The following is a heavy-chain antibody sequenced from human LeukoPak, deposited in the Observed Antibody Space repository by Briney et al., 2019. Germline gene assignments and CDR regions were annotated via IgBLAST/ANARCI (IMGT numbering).Heavy chain of an antibody. Sequence: PGGSLRLSCAASGFTFDDYAMHWVRQAPGKGLEWASGISWNSGSIGYADSVKGRFTISRDNAKNSLYLQMNSLRAEDTALYYCAKDISVAGTGMMADYWGQGTLVTVSS. CDR2: ISWNSGSI. D-gene: IGHD6-19*01. V-gene: IGHV3-9*01. CDR3: AKDISVAGTGMMADY. J-gene: IGHJ4*02. CDR1: GFTFDDYA.